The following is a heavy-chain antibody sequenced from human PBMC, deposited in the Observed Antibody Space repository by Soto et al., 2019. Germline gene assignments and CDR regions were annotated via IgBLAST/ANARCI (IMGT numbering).Heavy chain of an antibody. CDR1: GGSLTDHY. D-gene: IGHD2-21*01. V-gene: IGHV4-59*11. J-gene: IGHJ3*02. Sequence: QVQLQESGAGLVKPSETLSLTCTVAGGSLTDHYWNWFRQSPGKGLHWIGYVYYSGGTNYNPSLKSRVTMSVDTSKNQFSLSLRSVTAADTAVYYCARGNDWKSSTFDIWGQGTMVSVSS. CDR3: ARGNDWKSSTFDI. CDR2: VYYSGGT.